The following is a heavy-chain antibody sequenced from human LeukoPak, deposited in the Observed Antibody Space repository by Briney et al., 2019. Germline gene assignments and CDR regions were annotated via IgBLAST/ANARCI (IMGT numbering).Heavy chain of an antibody. CDR2: INPSGST. Sequence: PSETLSLTCAVYGGSFSGYYWSWIRQPPGKGLEWIGGINPSGSTNYNPSLKSRVTISVDTSKNQFSLKLSSVTAADTAVYYCARGQVSSSWYTYYYYYMDVRGKGTTVTVSS. V-gene: IGHV4-34*01. D-gene: IGHD6-13*01. J-gene: IGHJ6*03. CDR3: ARGQVSSSWYTYYYYYMDV. CDR1: GGSFSGYY.